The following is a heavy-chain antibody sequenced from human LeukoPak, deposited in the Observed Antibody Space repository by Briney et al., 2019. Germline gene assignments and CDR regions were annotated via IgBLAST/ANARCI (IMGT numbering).Heavy chain of an antibody. D-gene: IGHD5-12*01. CDR3: ARDPQGGYSGYDPDY. Sequence: ASVKVSCKASGYTFTGYYMHWVRQAPGQGLEWMGWINPNSGGTNYAQKLQGRVTMTRDTSISTAYMELSRLRSDDTAVYYCARDPQGGYSGYDPDYWGQGTLVTVSS. J-gene: IGHJ4*02. CDR1: GYTFTGYY. V-gene: IGHV1-2*02. CDR2: INPNSGGT.